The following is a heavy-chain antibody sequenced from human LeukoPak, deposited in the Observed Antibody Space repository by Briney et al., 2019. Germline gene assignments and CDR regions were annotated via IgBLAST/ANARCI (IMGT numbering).Heavy chain of an antibody. V-gene: IGHV1-24*01. CDR3: ATWDSVDYYYMDV. CDR1: GYTLTELS. Sequence: GASVKDSCKVSGYTLTELSMHWVRQAPGKGLEWMGGFDPEDGETIYAQKFQGRVTMTEDTSTDTAYMELSSLRSEDTAVYYCATWDSVDYYYMDVWGKGTTVTVSS. D-gene: IGHD1-26*01. J-gene: IGHJ6*03. CDR2: FDPEDGET.